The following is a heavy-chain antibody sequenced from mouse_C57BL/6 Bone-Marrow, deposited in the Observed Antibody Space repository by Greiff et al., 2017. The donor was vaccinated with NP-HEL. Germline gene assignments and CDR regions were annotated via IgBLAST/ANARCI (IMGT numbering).Heavy chain of an antibody. Sequence: QVQLKQPGAELVKPGASVKLSCKASGYTFTSYWMHWVKQRPGRGLEWIGRIDPNSGGTKYNEKFKSKATLTVDKPSSTAYMQLSSLTSEDSAVYYCARSRRGYGSSYCYWYFDVWGTGTTVTVSS. CDR1: GYTFTSYW. V-gene: IGHV1-72*01. CDR2: IDPNSGGT. D-gene: IGHD1-1*01. J-gene: IGHJ1*03. CDR3: ARSRRGYGSSYCYWYFDV.